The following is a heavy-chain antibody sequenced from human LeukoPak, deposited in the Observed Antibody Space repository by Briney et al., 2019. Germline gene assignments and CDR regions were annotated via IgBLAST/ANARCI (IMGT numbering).Heavy chain of an antibody. CDR1: GFTFSSYE. CDR2: ISSRGRTI. J-gene: IGHJ6*04. Sequence: GGSLRLSCAASGFTFSSYEMNWVRQAPGKGLEWVSYISSRGRTIYYADSVKGRFTISRDNVKNSLYLQMDSLRAEDTAVYYCAELGITMIGGVWGKGTTVTISS. CDR3: AELGITMIGGV. D-gene: IGHD3-10*02. V-gene: IGHV3-48*03.